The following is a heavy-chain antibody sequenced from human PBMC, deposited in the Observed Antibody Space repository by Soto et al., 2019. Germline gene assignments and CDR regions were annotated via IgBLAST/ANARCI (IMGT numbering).Heavy chain of an antibody. D-gene: IGHD3-10*02. V-gene: IGHV4-59*03. J-gene: IGHJ1*01. CDR2: SHSSGNS. CDR3: AKYRMFWALQY. CDR1: NTSITDDY. Sequence: SETLSLTCKVSNTSITDDYWAWIRQSPGKGLEWIAFSHSSGNSAYNPSLKTRVRVSVDTSKKQVSLTLTSVTASDTAVYYCAKYRMFWALQYWGPGTLVTVSS.